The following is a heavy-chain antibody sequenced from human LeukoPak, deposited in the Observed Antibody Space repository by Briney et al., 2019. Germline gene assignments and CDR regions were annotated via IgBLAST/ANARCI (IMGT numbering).Heavy chain of an antibody. CDR2: IYYSGST. D-gene: IGHD3-16*02. V-gene: IGHV4-28*03. J-gene: IGHJ3*02. Sequence: ASETLSLTCAVSGYSISSDNWWGWIRQPPGKGLEWIGYIYYSGSTLYNSSLKSRVTMSVDTSKNQFSLKLSSVTAVDTAVYYCARDLGWSYSKSYPEDDAFDIWGQGTVVTVSS. CDR1: GYSISSDNW. CDR3: ARDLGWSYSKSYPEDDAFDI.